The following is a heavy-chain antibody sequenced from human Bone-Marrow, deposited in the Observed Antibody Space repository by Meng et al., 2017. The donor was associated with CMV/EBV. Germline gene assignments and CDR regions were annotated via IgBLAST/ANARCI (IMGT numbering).Heavy chain of an antibody. CDR1: GYTFTSYD. Sequence: ASVKVSCKASGYTFTSYDINWVRQATGQGLEWMGWMNPNSGNTDYAQKFQGRVTMTTDTSTTTAYMELRSLTSDDTAVYYCARRKVTPDFWGQGTLVTVSS. V-gene: IGHV1-8*01. CDR3: ARRKVTPDF. J-gene: IGHJ4*02. CDR2: MNPNSGNT. D-gene: IGHD2-21*02.